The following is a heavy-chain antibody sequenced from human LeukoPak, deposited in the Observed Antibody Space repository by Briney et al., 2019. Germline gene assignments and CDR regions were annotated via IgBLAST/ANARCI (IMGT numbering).Heavy chain of an antibody. D-gene: IGHD6-19*01. J-gene: IGHJ6*03. CDR3: ARVMEQSHFYHCIDV. Sequence: GGSLRLSCAASGFTFSSYSMNWVRQAPGKGLEWDSYISGSSSTILYADSVKGRFTISRDNAKNSLYVQMNRLRAEDTAVYYCARVMEQSHFYHCIDVWGRGTTVAVSS. V-gene: IGHV3-48*04. CDR1: GFTFSSYS. CDR2: ISGSSSTI.